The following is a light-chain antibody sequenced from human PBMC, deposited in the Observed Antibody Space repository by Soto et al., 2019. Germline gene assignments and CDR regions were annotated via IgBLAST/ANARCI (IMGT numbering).Light chain of an antibody. Sequence: EIVMTQSPATLSVSPGEGATLSCRASQSISRYLAWYQRKPGQAPRLLFSGASSRATGIPARFSGSGSGTEFTLTISSLQSEDFAVYYCQQYNNWTPTFGQGTKVEI. J-gene: IGKJ1*01. V-gene: IGKV3-15*01. CDR1: QSISRY. CDR3: QQYNNWTPT. CDR2: GAS.